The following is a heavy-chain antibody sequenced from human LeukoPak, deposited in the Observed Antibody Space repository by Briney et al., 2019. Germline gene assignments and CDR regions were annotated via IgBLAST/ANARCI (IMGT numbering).Heavy chain of an antibody. CDR1: GFTFSSYS. CDR3: ARDSYSSSRYYFDY. Sequence: GSLRLSCAASGFTFSSYSMNWVRQAPGKGLEWVSSISSSSSYIYYADSVKGRFTISRDNAKNSLYLQMNSLRAEDTAVYYCARDSYSSSRYYFDYWGQGTLVTVSS. CDR2: ISSSSSYI. J-gene: IGHJ4*02. V-gene: IGHV3-21*01. D-gene: IGHD6-13*01.